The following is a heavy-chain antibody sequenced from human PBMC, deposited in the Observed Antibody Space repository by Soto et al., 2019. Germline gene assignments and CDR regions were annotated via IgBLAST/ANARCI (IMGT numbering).Heavy chain of an antibody. J-gene: IGHJ4*02. D-gene: IGHD3-16*01. Sequence: EVQLVESGGGLVQPGGSLRLSCAASGFTFSNYWMHWVRQAPGKGLEWVANIKEDGTTNYYVDSVKDRFTISRDNTKNSLYLQMSSLRADDTAVYYCARALGGAAAVWGQGTLVTVSS. CDR2: IKEDGTTN. V-gene: IGHV3-7*01. CDR3: ARALGGAAAV. CDR1: GFTFSNYW.